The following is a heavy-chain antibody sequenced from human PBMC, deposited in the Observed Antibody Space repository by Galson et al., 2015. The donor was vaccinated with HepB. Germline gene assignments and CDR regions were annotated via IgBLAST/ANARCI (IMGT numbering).Heavy chain of an antibody. Sequence: SLRLSCAASGFTFSDYYMSWIRQAPGKGLEWVSFISSSSSYTNYADSVKGRFTISRDNAKNSLYLQMNSLRAEDTAVYYCARDHPTYDSWGQGTLVTVSS. CDR2: ISSSSSYT. J-gene: IGHJ4*02. CDR1: GFTFSDYY. CDR3: ARDHPTYDS. V-gene: IGHV3-11*05.